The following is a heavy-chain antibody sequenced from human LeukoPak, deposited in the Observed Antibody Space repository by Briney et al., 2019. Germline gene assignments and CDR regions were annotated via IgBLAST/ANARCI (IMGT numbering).Heavy chain of an antibody. CDR3: ARVLSGSYDNYFDY. V-gene: IGHV3-30*03. J-gene: IGHJ4*02. CDR2: ISYDGSDK. D-gene: IGHD1-26*01. Sequence: GGSLRLSCAASGFAFSSYDMHWARQAPGKGLEWVAVISYDGSDKYYVDTVKGRFNISRDNSKNTLYLQMNSLKAEDAAVYYCARVLSGSYDNYFDYWGQGTLVTVSS. CDR1: GFAFSSYD.